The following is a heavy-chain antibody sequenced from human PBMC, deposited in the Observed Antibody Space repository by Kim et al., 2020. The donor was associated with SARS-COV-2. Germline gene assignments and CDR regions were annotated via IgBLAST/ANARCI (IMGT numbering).Heavy chain of an antibody. Sequence: SETLSLTCSVSGGSISGYYWSWIRQPPGKGLEWIGYIYYTGGTNYNPSLKSRVTISVDTSKNQFSLKLSSVTAADTAVYYCARDDISGRYGMDVWGQGTTVTVSS. CDR1: GGSISGYY. CDR2: IYYTGGT. D-gene: IGHD3-22*01. V-gene: IGHV4-59*01. CDR3: ARDDISGRYGMDV. J-gene: IGHJ6*02.